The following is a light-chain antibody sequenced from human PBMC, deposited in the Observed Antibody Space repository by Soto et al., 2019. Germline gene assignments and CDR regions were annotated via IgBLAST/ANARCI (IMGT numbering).Light chain of an antibody. Sequence: QSALTQPRSVSGSPGQSVAISCTGTSSGVGGYNYVSWYQQHPGKAPKLMIYDVTKRPSGVPDRFSASKSGNTASLTISGLQADDEADYYCCSYAGSYSYVFGTGTKV. V-gene: IGLV2-11*01. CDR3: CSYAGSYSYV. CDR2: DVT. CDR1: SSGVGGYNY. J-gene: IGLJ1*01.